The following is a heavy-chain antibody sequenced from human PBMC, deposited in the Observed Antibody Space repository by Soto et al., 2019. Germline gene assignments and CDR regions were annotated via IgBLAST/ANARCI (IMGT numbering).Heavy chain of an antibody. D-gene: IGHD3-9*01. V-gene: IGHV4-39*01. CDR2: IYYSGST. CDR3: ARARKYYDILTGSPDYYYMDV. CDR1: GGSISSSSYY. J-gene: IGHJ6*03. Sequence: SETLSLTCTVSGGSISSSSYYWGWIRQPPGKGLEWIGSIYYSGSTYYNPSLKSRVTISVDTSKNQFSLKLSSVTAADTAGYYCARARKYYDILTGSPDYYYMDVWGKGTTVTVSS.